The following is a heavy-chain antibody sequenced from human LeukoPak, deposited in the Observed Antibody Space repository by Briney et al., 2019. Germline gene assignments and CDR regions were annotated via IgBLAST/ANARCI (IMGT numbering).Heavy chain of an antibody. D-gene: IGHD4-23*01. CDR1: GGSISSSSYY. J-gene: IGHJ2*01. CDR3: ASLLVGVVTSSPFDL. CDR2: IYHSGST. Sequence: PSETLSLTCTVSGGSISSSSYYWGWIRQPPGKGLEWIGSIYHSGSTYYNPSLKSRVTISVDTSKNQFSLKLSSVTAADTAVYYCASLLVGVVTSSPFDLWGRGTLVTVSS. V-gene: IGHV4-39*07.